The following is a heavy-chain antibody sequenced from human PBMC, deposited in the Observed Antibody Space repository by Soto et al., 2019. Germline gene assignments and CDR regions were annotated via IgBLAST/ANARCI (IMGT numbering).Heavy chain of an antibody. D-gene: IGHD3-16*01. CDR3: ATRLRGAYYGMDV. V-gene: IGHV1-69*13. CDR2: IIPIFGTA. Sequence: SVKVSCKASGGTFSSYAISWVRQAPGQGLEWMGGIIPIFGTANYAQEFQGRVTITADESTSTAYMELSSLRSEDTAVYYCATRLRGAYYGMDVWGQGTTVTVSS. J-gene: IGHJ6*02. CDR1: GGTFSSYA.